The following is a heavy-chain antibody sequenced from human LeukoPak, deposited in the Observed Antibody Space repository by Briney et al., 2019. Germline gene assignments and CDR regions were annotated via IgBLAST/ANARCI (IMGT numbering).Heavy chain of an antibody. CDR1: GGSISNGGYY. CDR3: ARFLCGSGSYFDF. V-gene: IGHV4-31*03. Sequence: PSQTLSLTCTVSGGSISNGGYYWSWIRQHPGKGLEWIGYIYYSGSTYYNPSLKSRVTISVDTSKNQFSLKLTSVTAADTAVYYCARFLCGSGSYFDFWGQGTLVTVSS. CDR2: IYYSGST. J-gene: IGHJ4*02. D-gene: IGHD3-10*01.